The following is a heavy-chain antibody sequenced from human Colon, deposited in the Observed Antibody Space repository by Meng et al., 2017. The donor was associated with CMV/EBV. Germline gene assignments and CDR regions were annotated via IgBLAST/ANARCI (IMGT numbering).Heavy chain of an antibody. CDR1: GFTFSSFG. J-gene: IGHJ4*02. V-gene: IGHV3-21*01. CDR3: ARVERSDDSRYRPFDY. D-gene: IGHD3-16*01. CDR2: IVSTGSAV. Sequence: GESLKISCAASGFTFSSFGMNWVRQAPGRGLEWVASIVSTGSAVYYADSVKGRFTISRDNAKNSLYLQMNYPRVEDTGIYYCARVERSDDSRYRPFDYWGQGSLVTVSS.